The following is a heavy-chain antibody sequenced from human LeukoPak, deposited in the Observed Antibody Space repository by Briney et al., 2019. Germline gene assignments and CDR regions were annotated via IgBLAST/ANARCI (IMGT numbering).Heavy chain of an antibody. CDR3: ARDSKSVNNWFFDP. D-gene: IGHD1-20*01. V-gene: IGHV4-4*07. CDR2: IYTSGST. Sequence: SETLSLTCTVSGGSISSYYWSWIRQPAGKGLEWIGRIYTSGSTNYNPSLKSRVAISLDISMNQFSLKLNSVTDADTAVYFCARDSKSVNNWFFDPWGQGTQVTVSS. J-gene: IGHJ5*02. CDR1: GGSISSYY.